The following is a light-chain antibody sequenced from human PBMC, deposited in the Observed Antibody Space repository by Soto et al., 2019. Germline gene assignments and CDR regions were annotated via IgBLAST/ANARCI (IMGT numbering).Light chain of an antibody. CDR2: GVS. V-gene: IGKV2-30*01. Sequence: DVVMTQSPLSLPVTLGQPASISCRSSQSLVYNEANTYLNWFHQRPGQSPRRLIYGVSNRDSGVPDSFSVSGSGSDFILTSSRVEAVDVGVYYCLQGRHWLITFGQGKRLEIK. J-gene: IGKJ5*01. CDR3: LQGRHWLIT. CDR1: QSLVYNEANTY.